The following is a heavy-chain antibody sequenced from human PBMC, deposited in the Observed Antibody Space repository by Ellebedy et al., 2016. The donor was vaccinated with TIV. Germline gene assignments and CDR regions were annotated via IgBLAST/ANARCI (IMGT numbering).Heavy chain of an antibody. CDR2: INPNSGGT. CDR1: GYTFTGYY. Sequence: ASVKVSCKASGYTFTGYYMHWVRQAPGQGLEWMGWINPNSGGTNYAQKFQGRVTMTRDTSISTAYMELSRLRSDDTAVYYCTRIWGGRSGRIPGFDYWGQGTLVTVSS. J-gene: IGHJ4*02. CDR3: TRIWGGRSGRIPGFDY. V-gene: IGHV1-2*02. D-gene: IGHD3-10*01.